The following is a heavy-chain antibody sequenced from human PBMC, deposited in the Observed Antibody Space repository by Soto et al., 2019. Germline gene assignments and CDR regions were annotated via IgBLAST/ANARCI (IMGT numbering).Heavy chain of an antibody. D-gene: IGHD3-22*01. J-gene: IGHJ6*02. Sequence: QVQLVESGGGEVQPGRSLRLSCAASGFTFSSYAMHWVRQAPGKGLEWVAVISYDGSNKYYADSVKGRFTISRENSKNTLYLHMNSLRAEDTAVYYCAIDKETKITMIVVVTPDVWGQGTTVTVAS. V-gene: IGHV3-30-3*01. CDR2: ISYDGSNK. CDR1: GFTFSSYA. CDR3: AIDKETKITMIVVVTPDV.